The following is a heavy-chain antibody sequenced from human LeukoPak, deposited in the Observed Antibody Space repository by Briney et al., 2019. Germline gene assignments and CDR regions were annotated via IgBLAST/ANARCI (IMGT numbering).Heavy chain of an antibody. CDR2: ISGSGGST. CDR3: AKLMGTTSKNFDY. J-gene: IGHJ4*02. V-gene: IGHV3-23*01. D-gene: IGHD4-17*01. CDR1: GFTFSSYASYA. Sequence: PGGSLRLSCAASGFTFSSYASYAMSWVRQAPGKGLEWVSGISGSGGSTYYADSVKGRFTISRDNSKNTLYLRMNSLRAEDTAVYYCAKLMGTTSKNFDYWGQGTLVTVSS.